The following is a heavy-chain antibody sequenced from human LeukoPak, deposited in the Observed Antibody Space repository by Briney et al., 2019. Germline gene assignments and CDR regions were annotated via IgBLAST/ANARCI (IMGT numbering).Heavy chain of an antibody. Sequence: SETLSLTCTVSGGSISSSSYYWGWIRQPPGKGLECIGSIYYSGSTYYNPSLKSRVTISVDTSKNQFSLKLNSVTAADTAVYYCARGGYYGTGNDFRFDPWGQGTLVTVSS. D-gene: IGHD3-10*01. V-gene: IGHV4-39*07. CDR2: IYYSGST. CDR3: ARGGYYGTGNDFRFDP. J-gene: IGHJ5*02. CDR1: GGSISSSSYY.